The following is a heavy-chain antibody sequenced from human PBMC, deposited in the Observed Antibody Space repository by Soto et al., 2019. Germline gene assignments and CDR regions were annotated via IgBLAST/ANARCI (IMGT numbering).Heavy chain of an antibody. D-gene: IGHD5-18*01. CDR2: MNPNSGNT. Sequence: VQLVQSGAEVKKPGASVKVSCKASEYTFTSYGINWVRQASGQGLEWMGWMNPNSGNTGYAQKFQGRVTMTRNTSISTAYRELSSLRSEDTAVYYCARVLYTAELDPWGQGTLVTVSS. V-gene: IGHV1-8*01. CDR3: ARVLYTAELDP. CDR1: EYTFTSYG. J-gene: IGHJ5*02.